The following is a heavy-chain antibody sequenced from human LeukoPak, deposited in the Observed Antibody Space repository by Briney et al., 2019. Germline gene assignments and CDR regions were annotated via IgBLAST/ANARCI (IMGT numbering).Heavy chain of an antibody. V-gene: IGHV1-69*04. CDR1: GGTFSSYA. CDR3: AREALGDIVVVVAATPYYFDY. CDR2: IIPILGIA. D-gene: IGHD2-15*01. J-gene: IGHJ4*02. Sequence: ASVKVSCKASGGTFSSYAISWVRQAPGQGLEWMGRIIPILGIANYAQKFQGRVTITADKSTSTAYMELSSLRSEDTAVYYCAREALGDIVVVVAATPYYFDYWGQGTLVTVSS.